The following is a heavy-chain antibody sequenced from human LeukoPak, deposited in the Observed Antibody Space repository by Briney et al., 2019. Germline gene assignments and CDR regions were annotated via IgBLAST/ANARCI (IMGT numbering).Heavy chain of an antibody. CDR2: INHSGST. D-gene: IGHD3-10*02. CDR1: GGSFSGYY. J-gene: IGHJ4*02. CDR3: ARLFGDTY. V-gene: IGHV4-34*01. Sequence: SETLSLTCAVYGGSFSGYYWSWIRQPPGKGLEWIGEINHSGSTNYNPSLKSRVTISVDTSKNQFSLKLSSVTAADTAVYYCARLFGDTYWGQGTLVTVSS.